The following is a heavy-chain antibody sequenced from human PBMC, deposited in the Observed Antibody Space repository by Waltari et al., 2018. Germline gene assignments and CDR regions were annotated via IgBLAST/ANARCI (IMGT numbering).Heavy chain of an antibody. J-gene: IGHJ4*02. CDR3: ARGITGTTGDYFDY. CDR2: INPTSVGT. Sequence: HVQVVQSGAEVKRPGASLKVSCKASGYTFTGYYMHWVRQAPGQGLEWMGWINPTSVGTNYAQKFQGRVTMTRDTSISTAYMELSRLRSDDTAVYYCARGITGTTGDYFDYWGQGTLVTVSS. V-gene: IGHV1-2*02. CDR1: GYTFTGYY. D-gene: IGHD1-7*01.